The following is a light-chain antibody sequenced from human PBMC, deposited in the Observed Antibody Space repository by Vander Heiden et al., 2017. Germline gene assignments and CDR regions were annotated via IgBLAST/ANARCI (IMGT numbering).Light chain of an antibody. J-gene: IGLJ2*01. V-gene: IGLV2-14*01. CDR1: SSDVGGYNA. Sequence: QSALTQPASVSGSPGQSTTISCTGTSSDVGGYNAVSWYQHHPGKAPKLMIFEVSNRPSGVSNRFSGSKSGNTASLTISGLQAEDGADYYCSSYTSSNTLIFGGGTKLTVL. CDR2: EVS. CDR3: SSYTSSNTLI.